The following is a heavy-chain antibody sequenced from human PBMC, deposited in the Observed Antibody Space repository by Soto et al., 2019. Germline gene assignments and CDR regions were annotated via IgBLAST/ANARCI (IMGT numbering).Heavy chain of an antibody. CDR1: GGTFSSYA. Sequence: ASVKVSCKASGGTFSSYAISWVRQAPGQGLEWMGGIIPIFGTANYAQKFQGRVTITADKSTSTAYMELSSLRSEDTAVYYCARWRGDYSNWFDPWGQGTLVTVSS. CDR3: ARWRGDYSNWFDP. CDR2: IIPIFGTA. D-gene: IGHD4-17*01. V-gene: IGHV1-69*06. J-gene: IGHJ5*02.